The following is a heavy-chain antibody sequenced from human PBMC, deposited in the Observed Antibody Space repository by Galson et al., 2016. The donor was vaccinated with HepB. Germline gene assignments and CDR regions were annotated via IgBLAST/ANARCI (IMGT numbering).Heavy chain of an antibody. CDR1: GGTSTDYW. CDR2: IKQDGSER. Sequence: SLRLSCAVYGGTSTDYWVSWIRQAPGKGLEWVAKIKQDGSERDYWDSVKGRLTMSRDNAKNSLYLQMDNLRAEDTAVYYCATYAPYPASCQFDPWGQGTLVTVSS. CDR3: ATYAPYPASCQFDP. D-gene: IGHD3-16*01. J-gene: IGHJ5*02. V-gene: IGHV3-7*03.